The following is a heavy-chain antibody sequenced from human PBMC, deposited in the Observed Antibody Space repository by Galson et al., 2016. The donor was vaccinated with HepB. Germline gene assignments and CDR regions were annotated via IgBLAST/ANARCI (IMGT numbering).Heavy chain of an antibody. CDR1: GFDFSFSDSA. J-gene: IGHJ4*02. V-gene: IGHV3-73*01. Sequence: SLRLSCAASGFDFSFSDSAFHWVRQASGKGLEWLGRIRSRPYSYATEYLASLKGRFTISRDDSKNTAYLQMNSLKTDDTAVYYCTSQGYNGSGNFDYWGQGTLVTVSS. D-gene: IGHD5-12*01. CDR3: TSQGYNGSGNFDY. CDR2: IRSRPYSYAT.